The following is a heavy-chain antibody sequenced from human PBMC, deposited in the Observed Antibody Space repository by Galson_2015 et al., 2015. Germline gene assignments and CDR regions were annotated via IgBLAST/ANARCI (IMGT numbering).Heavy chain of an antibody. Sequence: SVKVSCKASGYTFTSYGISWVRQAPGQGLEWMGWISAYNGNTNYAQKLQGRVTMTTDTSTSTAYMELRSLRSDDTAVYYCAGDSDYYDSSGYCADYWGQGTLVTVSS. CDR2: ISAYNGNT. V-gene: IGHV1-18*01. CDR1: GYTFTSYG. D-gene: IGHD3-22*01. J-gene: IGHJ4*02. CDR3: AGDSDYYDSSGYCADY.